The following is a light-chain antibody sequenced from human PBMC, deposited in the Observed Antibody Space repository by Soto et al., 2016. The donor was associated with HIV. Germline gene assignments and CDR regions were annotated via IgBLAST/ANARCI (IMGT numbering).Light chain of an antibody. CDR3: QVWDVSSDLVV. V-gene: IGLV3-21*02. CDR2: DDS. J-gene: IGLJ2*01. Sequence: SYGLTQPPSLSVAPRETARITCGGNNIGGKSVQWYQQKPGQAPVLVVYDDSDRPSGIPERFSGSNSGNTATLSISRVEAGNEADYYCQVWDVSSDLVVFGGRDQADRP. CDR1: NIGGKS.